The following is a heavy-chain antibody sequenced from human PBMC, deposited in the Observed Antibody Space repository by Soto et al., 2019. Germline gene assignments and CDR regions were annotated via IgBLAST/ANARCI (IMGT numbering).Heavy chain of an antibody. CDR3: ARGGRGVQLNWFDP. D-gene: IGHD3-10*01. CDR1: GGSISSSSYY. V-gene: IGHV4-39*01. Sequence: SETLSLTCTVSGGSISSSSYYWGWIRQPPGKGLEWIGSIYYSGSTYYNPSLKSRVTISVDTSKNQFSLKLSSVTAADTAVYYCARGGRGVQLNWFDPWGQGTLVTVSS. J-gene: IGHJ5*02. CDR2: IYYSGST.